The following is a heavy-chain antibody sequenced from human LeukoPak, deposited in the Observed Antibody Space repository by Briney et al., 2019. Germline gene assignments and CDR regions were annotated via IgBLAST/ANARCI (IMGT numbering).Heavy chain of an antibody. V-gene: IGHV1-18*01. CDR3: ARDRRSGPSYFDH. Sequence: ASVKVSCKASGYTFTSYGISWVRQAPGQGLEWMGWISAYNGATNYAQKFQGRVTMTTDTSTSTAYMELRSLRSDDTAVYYCARDRRSGPSYFDHWGQGTLVTVPS. CDR2: ISAYNGAT. J-gene: IGHJ4*02. D-gene: IGHD6-25*01. CDR1: GYTFTSYG.